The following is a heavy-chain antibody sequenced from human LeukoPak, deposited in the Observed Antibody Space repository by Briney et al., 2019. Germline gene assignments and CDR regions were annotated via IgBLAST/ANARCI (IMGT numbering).Heavy chain of an antibody. V-gene: IGHV3-21*06. CDR2: ISSGGNYK. D-gene: IGHD4-17*01. Sequence: PGESLRLSCATSGFTFSSYAMDWVRQAPGKGLEWVSSISSGGNYKYYGDSVWGRFTISRDDAENSLYLEMNSLRAEDTAVYYCARDTRQTSVTNFDSWGQGTLVIVSS. CDR3: ARDTRQTSVTNFDS. J-gene: IGHJ4*02. CDR1: GFTFSSYA.